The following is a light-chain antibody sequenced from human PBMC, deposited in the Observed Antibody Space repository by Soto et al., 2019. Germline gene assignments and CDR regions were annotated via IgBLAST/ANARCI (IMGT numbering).Light chain of an antibody. Sequence: DIQITQSPSTLSASVGDRVTITCRASQSISSWLAWYQQKPGKAPKLLIYDASSLESGVPSRVSGSGSGTEFTLTIDSLQPDDFATYYCQEYKSYSWTFGQGGKVDIK. CDR2: DAS. V-gene: IGKV1-5*01. CDR3: QEYKSYSWT. CDR1: QSISSW. J-gene: IGKJ1*01.